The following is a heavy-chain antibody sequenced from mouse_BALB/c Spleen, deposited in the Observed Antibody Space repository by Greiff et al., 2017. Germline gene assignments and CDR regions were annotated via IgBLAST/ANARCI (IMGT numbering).Heavy chain of an antibody. CDR1: GFTFSSYG. V-gene: IGHV5-6-3*01. CDR2: INSNGGST. J-gene: IGHJ1*01. Sequence: EVKLVESGGGLVQPGGSLKLSCAASGFTFSSYGMSWVRQTPDKRLELVATINSNGGSTYYPDSVKGRFTISRDNAKNTLYLQMSSLKSEDTAMYYCARDPPYYGSRVWYFDVWGAGTTVTVSS. CDR3: ARDPPYYGSRVWYFDV. D-gene: IGHD1-1*01.